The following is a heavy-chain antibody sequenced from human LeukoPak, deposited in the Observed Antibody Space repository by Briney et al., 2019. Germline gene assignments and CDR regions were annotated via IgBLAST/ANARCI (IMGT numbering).Heavy chain of an antibody. V-gene: IGHV1-18*01. J-gene: IGHJ4*02. CDR3: ATQWELRH. Sequence: VASVKVSCKADGYTFSDYGISWVRQAPGQGLAWMGWINCDNGDTHYAQEVQGRVTMTADKSTRTAYIELRDLRFDDTAIYYCATQWELRHWGQGTLVTVSS. CDR2: INCDNGDT. D-gene: IGHD1-26*01. CDR1: GYTFSDYG.